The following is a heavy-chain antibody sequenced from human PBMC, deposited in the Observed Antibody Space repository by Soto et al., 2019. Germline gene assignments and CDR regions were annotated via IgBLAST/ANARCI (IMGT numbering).Heavy chain of an antibody. J-gene: IGHJ5*02. CDR2: IYHSGST. V-gene: IGHV4-38-2*01. CDR3: ERVLHYYDSSGPSNWFDP. Sequence: XTLSLPCAVSGXSISSGYHWGWILQPPVKGLEWIGSIYHSGSTYYNPSLKSRVNISLDTSKNQFSLNLSSVTAADTALYYCERVLHYYDSSGPSNWFDPWGQGTLVTVS. D-gene: IGHD3-22*01. CDR1: GXSISSGYH.